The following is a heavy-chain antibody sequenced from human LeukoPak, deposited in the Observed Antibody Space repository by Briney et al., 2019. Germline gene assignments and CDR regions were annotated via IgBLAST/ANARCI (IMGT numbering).Heavy chain of an antibody. Sequence: SETLSLTCTVSGGSISNSNYYWGWIRQSPGKGLEWIGSIYYSGNTYYNPSLKGRVTISVDTSENQFSLILSSVTAADTAVYYCARTILPRWWFDPWGQGTLVTVSS. V-gene: IGHV4-39*01. CDR1: GGSISNSNYY. CDR3: ARTILPRWWFDP. J-gene: IGHJ5*02. CDR2: IYYSGNT. D-gene: IGHD2-21*01.